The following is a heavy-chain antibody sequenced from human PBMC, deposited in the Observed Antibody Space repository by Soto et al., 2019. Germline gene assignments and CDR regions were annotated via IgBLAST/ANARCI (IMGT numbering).Heavy chain of an antibody. J-gene: IGHJ6*02. CDR2: INSDGSSR. CDR1: GFTFTNYW. Sequence: RGSLRLSCAASGFTFTNYWMHWVRQAPGRGLVWVSRINSDGSSRFYADSVKGRFTISRDNAEDTVYLQMNSLRAEDTAVYYCARGVRNYYGMDVWGQGTTVTVSS. CDR3: ARGVRNYYGMDV. V-gene: IGHV3-74*01.